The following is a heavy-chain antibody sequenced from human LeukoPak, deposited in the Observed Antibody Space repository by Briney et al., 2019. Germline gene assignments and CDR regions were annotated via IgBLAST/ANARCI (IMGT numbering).Heavy chain of an antibody. Sequence: SVKVSCKASGGSFNAYAISWVRQAPGQGLEWMGGIIPIFGTSNYAQKLQGRVTISTDESTSTAYTEVSSLRSEDTAIYYCARGLDASMETAYDYWGQGTPVTVSS. D-gene: IGHD5-18*01. CDR1: GGSFNAYA. CDR2: IIPIFGTS. V-gene: IGHV1-69*05. CDR3: ARGLDASMETAYDY. J-gene: IGHJ4*02.